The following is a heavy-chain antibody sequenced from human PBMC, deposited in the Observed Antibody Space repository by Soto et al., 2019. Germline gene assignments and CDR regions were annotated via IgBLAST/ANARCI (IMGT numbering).Heavy chain of an antibody. CDR1: GGSISSGGYY. Sequence: QVQLQESGPGLVKPSQTLSLTCTVSGGSISSGGYYWSWIRQHPGKGLEWIGYIYYGGRTYTPSLKRRVTISVDPSKNQFSLKLSSVTAADTAVYYCAREGTAMVPISAFDIWGQVTMVTVSS. V-gene: IGHV4-31*03. CDR3: AREGTAMVPISAFDI. D-gene: IGHD5-18*01. CDR2: IYYGGRT. J-gene: IGHJ3*02.